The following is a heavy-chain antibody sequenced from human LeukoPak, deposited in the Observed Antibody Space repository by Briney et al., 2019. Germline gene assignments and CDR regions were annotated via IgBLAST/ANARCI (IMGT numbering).Heavy chain of an antibody. Sequence: GGSLRLSCAASGFTFSSYEMNWVRQAPGKGLEWVSYISSSGSTIYYADSVKGRFTISRDNAKNTLYLQMNSLRAEDTAVYYCARDHYYNLDYWGQGTLVTVSS. CDR3: ARDHYYNLDY. CDR2: ISSSGSTI. CDR1: GFTFSSYE. J-gene: IGHJ4*02. D-gene: IGHD1-26*01. V-gene: IGHV3-48*03.